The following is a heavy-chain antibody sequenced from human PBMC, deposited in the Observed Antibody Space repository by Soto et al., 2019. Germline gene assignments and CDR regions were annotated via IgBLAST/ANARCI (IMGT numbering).Heavy chain of an antibody. V-gene: IGHV3-30*18. CDR2: ISYDGSNK. J-gene: IGHJ4*02. CDR1: GFTFSSYG. Sequence: VRSLRLSCAASGFTFSSYGMHRVRQAPGKGLEWVAVISYDGSNKYYADSVKGRFTISRDNSKNTLYLQMNSLRAEDTAVYYCAKDLVFYSSSSGIDYWGQGTLVTV. CDR3: AKDLVFYSSSSGIDY. D-gene: IGHD6-6*01.